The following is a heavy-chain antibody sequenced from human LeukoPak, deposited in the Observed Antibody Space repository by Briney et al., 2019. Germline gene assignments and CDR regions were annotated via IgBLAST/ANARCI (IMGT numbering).Heavy chain of an antibody. Sequence: SETLSLTCTVSGGSISSYYWSWIRQPPGKGLEWIGNIYYSGSTNYNPSLKSRVTISVDTSKNQFSLKLSSVTAADTAIYYCARSYCSGGSCWVYFDYWGQGTLATVSS. CDR2: IYYSGST. J-gene: IGHJ4*02. D-gene: IGHD2-15*01. CDR3: ARSYCSGGSCWVYFDY. V-gene: IGHV4-59*08. CDR1: GGSISSYY.